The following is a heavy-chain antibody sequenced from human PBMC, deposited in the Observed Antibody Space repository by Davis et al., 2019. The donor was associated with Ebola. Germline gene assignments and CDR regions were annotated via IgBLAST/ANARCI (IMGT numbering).Heavy chain of an antibody. D-gene: IGHD3-16*01. V-gene: IGHV3-53*01. CDR2: FFTGGNT. CDR1: GFTVTTNY. CDR3: AGPYMQDSNY. J-gene: IGHJ4*02. Sequence: GESLKISCAASGFTVTTNYMSWVRQAPGKGLEWVSVFFTGGNTYYADSVKGRFTISRHNAKSSLYLQMNSLRAEDTAVYYCAGPYMQDSNYWGQGTLVTVSS.